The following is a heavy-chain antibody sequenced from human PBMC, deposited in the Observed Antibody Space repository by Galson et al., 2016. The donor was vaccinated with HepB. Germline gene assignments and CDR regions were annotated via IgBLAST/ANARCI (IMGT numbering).Heavy chain of an antibody. V-gene: IGHV1-46*01. D-gene: IGHD6-13*01. J-gene: IGHJ4*02. CDR1: GYTFTNSY. CDR2: INPSGGST. CDR3: AREWGGGRSWSFDY. Sequence: SVKVSCKASGYTFTNSYMHWVRQAPGHGLEWMGIINPSGGSTTYAQKFQGRVTMTRDTSTSTVYMELSSLRSDDTAVYYCAREWGGGRSWSFDYWGQGTLVTVSS.